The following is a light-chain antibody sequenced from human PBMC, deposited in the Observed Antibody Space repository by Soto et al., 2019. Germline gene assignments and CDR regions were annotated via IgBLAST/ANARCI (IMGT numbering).Light chain of an antibody. V-gene: IGKV1-9*01. CDR2: GAS. CDR3: QQLNSYPRT. CDR1: QGISSY. Sequence: DIQLTQSPSFLSASVGDRVTITCRASQGISSYLAWYQQKPGKAPKLLIYGASTLQSGVPSRFSGSGSGTEFTLTSSSLQPEDFATYYCQQLNSYPRTFGPGTKVDIK. J-gene: IGKJ3*01.